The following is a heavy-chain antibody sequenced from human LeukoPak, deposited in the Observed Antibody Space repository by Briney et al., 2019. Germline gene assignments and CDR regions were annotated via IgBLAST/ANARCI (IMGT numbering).Heavy chain of an antibody. CDR2: INHSGST. Sequence: PSETLSLTCAVYGGSFSGYYWSWIRQPPGKGLEWIGEINHSGSTNYNPSLKSRVTISVDTSKNQFSLKLSSVTAADTAVYYCAGQVAAAVYSGFWGQGSLVIVSS. J-gene: IGHJ4*02. V-gene: IGHV4-34*01. CDR1: GGSFSGYY. CDR3: AGQVAAAVYSGF. D-gene: IGHD6-13*01.